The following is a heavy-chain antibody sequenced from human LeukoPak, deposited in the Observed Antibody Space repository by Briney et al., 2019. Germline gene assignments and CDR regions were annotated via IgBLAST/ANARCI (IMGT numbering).Heavy chain of an antibody. Sequence: SETLSLTCAVYGGSLSGYYWNWIRQPPGKGLEWIGEINHSGSTNYTPSLKSRVTISVDTSKNQFSLKLSSVTAADTAVYYCARTRTYYDSSKGAFDIRGQGTTVTPSS. CDR2: INHSGST. J-gene: IGHJ3*02. CDR1: GGSLSGYY. CDR3: ARTRTYYDSSKGAFDI. D-gene: IGHD3-22*01. V-gene: IGHV4-34*01.